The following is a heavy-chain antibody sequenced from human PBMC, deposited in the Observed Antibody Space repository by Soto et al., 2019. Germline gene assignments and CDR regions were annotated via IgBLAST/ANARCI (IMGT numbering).Heavy chain of an antibody. V-gene: IGHV1-69*02. CDR2: VIPMLGMA. Sequence: QVPLVQSGAEVKKPGSSVKVSCTASEGTFNSYTLSWVRQAPGQGLEWMGRVIPMLGMADFAQKFQGRVMITADKSTSTAYMVLSSLRSDDTGLYYCATNYGSGSTHFDYWGQGTLITVSS. CDR1: EGTFNSYT. CDR3: ATNYGSGSTHFDY. J-gene: IGHJ4*02. D-gene: IGHD3-10*01.